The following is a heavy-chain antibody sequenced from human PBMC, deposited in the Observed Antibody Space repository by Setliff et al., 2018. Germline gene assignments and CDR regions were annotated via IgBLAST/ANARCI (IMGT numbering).Heavy chain of an antibody. V-gene: IGHV1-18*04. CDR2: ISASNGNT. D-gene: IGHD2-21*02. CDR1: GYTFTSFG. J-gene: IGHJ4*02. Sequence: ASVKVSCKASGYTFTSFGLSWVRQAPGQGLEWLGWISASNGNTNSAHKFQDRVTMTTDTSTNTAYMELRSLKIEDTAVYYCAGAGGNSDYFDYWGQGTLVTVSS. CDR3: AGAGGNSDYFDY.